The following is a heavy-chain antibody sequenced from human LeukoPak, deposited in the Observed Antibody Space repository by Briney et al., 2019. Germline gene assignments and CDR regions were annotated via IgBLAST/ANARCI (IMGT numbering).Heavy chain of an antibody. CDR2: ISAYNGNT. J-gene: IGHJ3*02. CDR1: GYTFTSYG. V-gene: IGHV1-18*01. CDR3: ARLRLGYCSGGSCFTAFDI. D-gene: IGHD2-15*01. Sequence: ASVKVSCKASGYTFTSYGISWVRQAPGQGLEWMGWISAYNGNTNYAQKLQGRVTMTTDTSTSTAYMELRSLRSDDTAVYYCARLRLGYCSGGSCFTAFDIWGQGTMVTVSS.